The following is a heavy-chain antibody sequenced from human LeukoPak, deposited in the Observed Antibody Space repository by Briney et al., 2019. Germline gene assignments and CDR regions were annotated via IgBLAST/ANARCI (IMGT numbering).Heavy chain of an antibody. CDR1: GYTFTSYD. Sequence: GASVKVSCKASGYTFTSYDINWVRQATGQGLEWMGWMNPNSGNTGYAQKFQGRVTMTRNTSISTAYMELSSLRSEDTAVYYCAKESSGYPAKMNYFDYWGQGTLVTVSS. J-gene: IGHJ4*02. D-gene: IGHD3-10*01. CDR3: AKESSGYPAKMNYFDY. CDR2: MNPNSGNT. V-gene: IGHV1-8*01.